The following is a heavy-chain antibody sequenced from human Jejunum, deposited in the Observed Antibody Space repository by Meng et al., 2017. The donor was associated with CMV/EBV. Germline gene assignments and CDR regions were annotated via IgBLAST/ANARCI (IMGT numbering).Heavy chain of an antibody. CDR2: LYSGGFT. CDR1: GFSASRTS. Sequence: SGFSASRTSMTWLRQVPGKGLEWVSILYSGGFTYYADSVKGRFTISRDNSKNTVFLQMNTLRAEDTAIYYCASPYNSTSAEYFRQWGQGTLVTVSS. J-gene: IGHJ1*01. CDR3: ASPYNSTSAEYFRQ. D-gene: IGHD2/OR15-2a*01. V-gene: IGHV3-53*01.